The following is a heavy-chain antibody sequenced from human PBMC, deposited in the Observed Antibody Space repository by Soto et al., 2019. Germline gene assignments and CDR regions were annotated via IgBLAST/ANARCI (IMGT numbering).Heavy chain of an antibody. V-gene: IGHV3-23*01. CDR3: AARRDASGYSPFDY. J-gene: IGHJ4*02. Sequence: EVQLLESGGGLEQPGGSLRLSCAASGFTFSNYAMSWVRQAPGKGLEWVSAINDNGNSKSYADSVKGRFTISRDNFKNTLCLQMSSLRAEDTAMYFCAARRDASGYSPFDYWGQGTLVTVSS. CDR1: GFTFSNYA. CDR2: INDNGNSK. D-gene: IGHD3-22*01.